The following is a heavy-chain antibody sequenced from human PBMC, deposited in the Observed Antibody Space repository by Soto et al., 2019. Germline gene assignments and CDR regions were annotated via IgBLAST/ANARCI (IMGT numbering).Heavy chain of an antibody. CDR3: GKAVGVEVVDTAGFYYYYFDY. CDR2: ISGSGAST. Sequence: PGGSLRLSCAASGLTFRVYAMSWVRQAPGKGLEWVSGISGSGASTYYADSVKGRFTISRDNSKNTLYLQMNSRRAEDKAVYYCGKAVGVEVVDTAGFYYYYFDYWGQGALVTVSS. D-gene: IGHD2-15*01. V-gene: IGHV3-23*01. J-gene: IGHJ4*02. CDR1: GLTFRVYA.